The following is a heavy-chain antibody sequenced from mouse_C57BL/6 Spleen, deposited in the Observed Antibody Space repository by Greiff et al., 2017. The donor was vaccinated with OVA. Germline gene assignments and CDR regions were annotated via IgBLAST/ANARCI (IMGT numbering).Heavy chain of an antibody. D-gene: IGHD1-1*01. V-gene: IGHV1-15*01. CDR2: IDPETGGT. CDR3: TRERIYYGSSYGDY. CDR1: GYTFTDYE. J-gene: IGHJ2*01. Sequence: QVQLQQSGAELVRPGASVTLSCKASGYTFTDYEMHWVKQTPVHGLEWIGAIDPETGGTAYNQKFKGKAILTADKSSSTAYMELRSLTSEDSAVYYCTRERIYYGSSYGDYWGQGTTLTVSS.